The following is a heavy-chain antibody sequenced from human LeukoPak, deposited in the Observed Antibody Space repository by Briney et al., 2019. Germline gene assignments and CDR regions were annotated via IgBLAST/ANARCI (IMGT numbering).Heavy chain of an antibody. Sequence: EKISCKVSGDTFTDYYMHWVQQAPGKGLEWMGLVDPEDGETIYAEKFQGRVTITADTSTDTAYMELSSLRSEDTAVYYCATGRVAAAGTYCFDPWGQGTLVTVSS. CDR1: GDTFTDYY. D-gene: IGHD6-13*01. V-gene: IGHV1-69-2*01. CDR2: VDPEDGET. J-gene: IGHJ5*02. CDR3: ATGRVAAAGTYCFDP.